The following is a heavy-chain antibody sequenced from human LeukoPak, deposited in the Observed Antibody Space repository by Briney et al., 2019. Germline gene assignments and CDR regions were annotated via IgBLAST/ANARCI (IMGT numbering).Heavy chain of an antibody. CDR1: GFTFSSYG. Sequence: GRSLRLSCAASGFTFSSYGMHWVRQAPGKGLEWVAVIWYDGSNKYYADSVKGRFTISRDNSKNTLYLQINSLRAEDRAVYYCAREGNYYDSSGYYHDAFDIWGQGTMVTVSS. CDR3: AREGNYYDSSGYYHDAFDI. D-gene: IGHD3-22*01. CDR2: IWYDGSNK. V-gene: IGHV3-33*01. J-gene: IGHJ3*02.